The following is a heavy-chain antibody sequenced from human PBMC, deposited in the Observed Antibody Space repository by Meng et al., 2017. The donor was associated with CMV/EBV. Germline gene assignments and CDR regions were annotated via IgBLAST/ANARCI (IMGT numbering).Heavy chain of an antibody. J-gene: IGHJ4*02. Sequence: ISRACLSCNLTVCHWIRPSPSKTLGWLGRTSYRSRWYNDYAVSVTSRIIIPPDTSKNHFSLPLNSVTPEDTAIYYCTRSDGRNPFDYWGLGSLVTVSS. CDR3: TRSDGRNPFDY. CDR2: TSYRSRWYN. D-gene: IGHD1-26*01. CDR1: RACLSCNLTV. V-gene: IGHV6-1*01.